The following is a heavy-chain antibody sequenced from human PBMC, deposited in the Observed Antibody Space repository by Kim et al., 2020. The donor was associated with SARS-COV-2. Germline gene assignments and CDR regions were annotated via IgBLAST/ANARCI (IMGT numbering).Heavy chain of an antibody. V-gene: IGHV1-2*02. CDR2: INPNSGGT. CDR1: GYTFTGYY. CDR3: ARDPRELLPLFYYYYMDV. J-gene: IGHJ6*03. Sequence: ASVKVSCKASGYTFTGYYMHWVRQAPGQGLEWMGWINPNSGGTNYAQKFQGRVTMTRDTSISTAYMELSRLRSDDTAVYYCARDPRELLPLFYYYYMDVWGKGTTVTVSS. D-gene: IGHD1-26*01.